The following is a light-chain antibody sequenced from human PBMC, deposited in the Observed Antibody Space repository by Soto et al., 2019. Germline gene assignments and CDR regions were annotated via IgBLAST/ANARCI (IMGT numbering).Light chain of an antibody. CDR3: LQDINYPWT. Sequence: DIPITQSPSTLSPSAGGTDTDTCRASQSVSGWLAWYQQKPGEAPKLLIYDASALPRGVPSRFSGSGSGTDFTLAISSLQPEDSATYYCLQDINYPWTFGQGTKVDIK. CDR1: QSVSGW. V-gene: IGKV1-5*01. CDR2: DAS. J-gene: IGKJ1*01.